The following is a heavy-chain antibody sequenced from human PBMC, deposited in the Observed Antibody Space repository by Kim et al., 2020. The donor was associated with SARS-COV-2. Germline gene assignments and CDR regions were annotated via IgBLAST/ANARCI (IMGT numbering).Heavy chain of an antibody. V-gene: IGHV4-38-2*02. CDR2: IYYSGCT. D-gene: IGHD2-15*01. J-gene: IGHJ6*02. CDR3: AWVAATVAAAGAMDV. CDR1: GYSISSGYY. Sequence: SETLSLTCTVSGYSISSGYYWGWIRQPPGKGLEWIGNIYYSGCTYYSPSLKSLVTISVDTSKNQFSLKRSSVTAADTAVFYCAWVAATVAAAGAMDVWGQGTTVTVS.